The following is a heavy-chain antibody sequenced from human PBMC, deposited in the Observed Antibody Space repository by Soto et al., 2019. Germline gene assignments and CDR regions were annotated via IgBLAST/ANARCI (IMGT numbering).Heavy chain of an antibody. CDR3: ARTPCSSTRCYVGSWDY. D-gene: IGHD2-2*01. J-gene: IGHJ4*02. V-gene: IGHV1-2*04. CDR2: IDPNSGGT. Sequence: QVQLVQSGAEVKKPGASVKVSCKASGYTFTGYYMHWVRQAPGQGLEWMGWIDPNSGGTNYAQKFQGWVTMTRDTSIRTGYMELSRLRSDDTAVYYCARTPCSSTRCYVGSWDYWGQGTLVTVSS. CDR1: GYTFTGYY.